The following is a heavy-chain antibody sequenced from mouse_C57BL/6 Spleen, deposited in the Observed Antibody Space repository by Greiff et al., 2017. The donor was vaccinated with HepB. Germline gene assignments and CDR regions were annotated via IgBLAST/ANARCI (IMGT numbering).Heavy chain of an antibody. J-gene: IGHJ1*03. CDR2: FYPGSGSI. CDR3: ARHEERGYSNWYFDV. Sequence: VQLQQSGAELVKPGASVKLSCKASGYTFTEYTIHWVKQRSGQGLEWIGWFYPGSGSIKYNEKFKHKATLTADKSSSAVYMELSRLTSEDSAVYCCARHEERGYSNWYFDVWGTGTTVTVSS. V-gene: IGHV1-62-2*01. D-gene: IGHD2-5*01. CDR1: GYTFTEYT.